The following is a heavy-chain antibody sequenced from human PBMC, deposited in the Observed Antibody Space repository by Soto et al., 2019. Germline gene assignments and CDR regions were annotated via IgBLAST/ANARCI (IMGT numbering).Heavy chain of an antibody. CDR3: ARANSYGDESYYYYYGMDV. V-gene: IGHV4-31*03. CDR2: IYYSGST. Sequence: TLSLTCTVSGGSISSGGYYWSWIRQHPGKGLEWIGYIYYSGSTYYNPSLKSRVTISVDTSKNQFSLKLSSVTAADTAVYYCARANSYGDESYYYYYGMDVWRQGTTVTVSS. D-gene: IGHD4-17*01. CDR1: GGSISSGGYY. J-gene: IGHJ6*02.